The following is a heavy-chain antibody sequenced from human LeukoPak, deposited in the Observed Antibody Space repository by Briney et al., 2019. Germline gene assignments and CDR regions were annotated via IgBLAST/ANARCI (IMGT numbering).Heavy chain of an antibody. CDR1: GFTFSSYA. CDR3: AKDAYTSSWYRFDP. Sequence: GGSLRLSCAASGFTFSSYAMSWVRQAPGKGLEWVSAISGSGGGTSYADSVKGRFTISRDNSKNTLSLQMNSLRAEDMAVYYCAKDAYTSSWYRFDPWGQGTLVTVSS. V-gene: IGHV3-23*01. D-gene: IGHD6-13*01. J-gene: IGHJ5*02. CDR2: ISGSGGGT.